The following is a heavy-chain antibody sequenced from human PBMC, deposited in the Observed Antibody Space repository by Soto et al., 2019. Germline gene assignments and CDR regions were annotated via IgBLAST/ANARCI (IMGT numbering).Heavy chain of an antibody. D-gene: IGHD3-3*01. CDR1: GGSFSGYY. CDR3: ARAWVTIFGVVIMYYYGMDV. V-gene: IGHV4-34*01. J-gene: IGHJ6*02. Sequence: LSLTCAVYGGSFSGYYWSWIRQPPGKGLEWIGEINHSGSTNYNPSLKSRVTISVDTSKNQFSLKLSSVTAADTAVYYCARAWVTIFGVVIMYYYGMDVWGQGTTVTVSS. CDR2: INHSGST.